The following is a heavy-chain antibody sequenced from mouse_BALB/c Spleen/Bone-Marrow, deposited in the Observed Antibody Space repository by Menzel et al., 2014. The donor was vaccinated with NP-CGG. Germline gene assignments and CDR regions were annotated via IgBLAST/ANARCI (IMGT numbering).Heavy chain of an antibody. D-gene: IGHD1-1*01. V-gene: IGHV4-1*02. CDR1: GFDFSRYW. Sequence: VQLKESGGGLVQPGGSLKLSCAASGFDFSRYWMSWARQAPGKGLEWIGEINPDSSTINYTPSLKDKFIISRDNAKNTLYLQISKVRSEDTALYYCERLSYYGRFAYWGQGTLVTVSA. CDR3: ERLSYYGRFAY. CDR2: INPDSSTI. J-gene: IGHJ3*01.